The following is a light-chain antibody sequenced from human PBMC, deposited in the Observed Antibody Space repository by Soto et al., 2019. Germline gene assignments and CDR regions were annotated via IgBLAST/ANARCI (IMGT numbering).Light chain of an antibody. CDR3: AAWDDRLSGPV. J-gene: IGLJ3*02. V-gene: IGLV1-47*02. Sequence: QLVLTQPPSASGTPGQRVTISCSGSSSNIGINYVYWYQQLTGTAPKLLIHSNNLRPSGVPDRISGSKSGTSASLAISGLRSEDEADYYCAAWDDRLSGPVFGGGTKLTVL. CDR2: SNN. CDR1: SSNIGINY.